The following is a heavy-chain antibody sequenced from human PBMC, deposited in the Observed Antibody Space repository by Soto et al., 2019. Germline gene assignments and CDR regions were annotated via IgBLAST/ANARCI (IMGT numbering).Heavy chain of an antibody. CDR3: AGPYYYGSGSYSNYYYYGMDV. D-gene: IGHD3-10*01. Sequence: PGGSLRLSCAASGFTFSSYGMHWVRQAPGKGLEWVSVIWYDGSNKYYADSVKGRFTISRDNSKNTLYLQMNSLRAEDTAVYYCAGPYYYGSGSYSNYYYYGMDVWGQGTTVTVSS. CDR2: IWYDGSNK. V-gene: IGHV3-33*01. J-gene: IGHJ6*02. CDR1: GFTFSSYG.